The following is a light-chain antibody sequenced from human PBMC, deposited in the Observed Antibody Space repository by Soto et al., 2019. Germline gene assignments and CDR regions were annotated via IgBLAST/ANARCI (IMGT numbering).Light chain of an antibody. Sequence: DIQMTQSPSTLSASVGDRVTITCRASQSVSRWLAGYQQKPGKDPKLLIYKASTLESGVPSRFSGSGSGTDFTLAIRSLQCDESATYYCQQYNDSWTFGQGPKVG. V-gene: IGKV1-5*03. CDR1: QSVSRW. CDR2: KAS. CDR3: QQYNDSWT. J-gene: IGKJ1*01.